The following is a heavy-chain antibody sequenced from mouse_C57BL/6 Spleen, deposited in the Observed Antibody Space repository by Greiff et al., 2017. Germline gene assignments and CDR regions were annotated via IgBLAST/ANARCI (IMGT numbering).Heavy chain of an antibody. CDR1: GYTFTSYW. CDR3: AKMGLGDAMDY. Sequence: QVQLQQPGAELVMPGASVKLSCKASGYTFTSYWMHWVKQRPGQGLEWIGEIDPSDSYTNYNQKFKGKSTLTVDKSSSTAYMQLSSLTSEDSAVYYCAKMGLGDAMDYWGQGTSGTVSS. V-gene: IGHV1-69*01. D-gene: IGHD3-3*01. J-gene: IGHJ4*01. CDR2: IDPSDSYT.